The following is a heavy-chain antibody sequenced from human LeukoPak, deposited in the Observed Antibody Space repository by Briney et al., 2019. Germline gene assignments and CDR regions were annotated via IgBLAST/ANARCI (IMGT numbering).Heavy chain of an antibody. Sequence: GGSLRLSCAASGFTFSNYWLTWVRQAPGRGLEWVANVNQDGSEKNYVDSVKGRFTISRDNAKNSLYLQMNSLRAEDTAIYHCARGGAVADWGQGTLVTVSS. CDR3: ARGGAVAD. V-gene: IGHV3-7*01. D-gene: IGHD6-19*01. CDR2: VNQDGSEK. CDR1: GFTFSNYW. J-gene: IGHJ4*02.